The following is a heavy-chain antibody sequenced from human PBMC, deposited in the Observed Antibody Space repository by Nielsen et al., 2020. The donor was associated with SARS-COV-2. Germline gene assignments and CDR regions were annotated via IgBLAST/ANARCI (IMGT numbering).Heavy chain of an antibody. CDR1: GYTFTSYG. CDR2: ISAYNGNT. D-gene: IGHD6-6*01. CDR3: ARDPPYSSSHYYYYYMDV. J-gene: IGHJ6*03. V-gene: IGHV1-18*04. Sequence: ASVNVSCKASGYTFTSYGISWVRQAPGQGLEWMGWISAYNGNTHYAQKLQGRVTMTTDTSTSTAYMELRSLRSGDTAVYYCARDPPYSSSHYYYYYMDVWGKGTTVTVSS.